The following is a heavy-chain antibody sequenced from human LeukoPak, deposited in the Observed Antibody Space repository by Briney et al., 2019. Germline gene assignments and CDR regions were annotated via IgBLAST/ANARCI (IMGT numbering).Heavy chain of an antibody. CDR1: GGSFSGYC. Sequence: SETLSLTCAVYGGSFSGYCWGWIRQPPGKGLEWIGNIYYSGSTYYNPSLKSRVTISLDTSKNQFSLKLSSVTAADTAVYYCASVRRGFGESSKYYAYYYMGVWGKGTTVTISS. CDR3: ASVRRGFGESSKYYAYYYMGV. V-gene: IGHV4-34*01. D-gene: IGHD3-10*01. J-gene: IGHJ6*03. CDR2: IYYSGST.